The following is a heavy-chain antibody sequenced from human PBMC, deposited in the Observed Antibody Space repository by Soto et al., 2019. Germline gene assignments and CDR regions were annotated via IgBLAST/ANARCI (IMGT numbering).Heavy chain of an antibody. CDR2: IFQSGTT. Sequence: QLQLQESGSGLVKPSQTLSLTCAVSGDSISSGDYSWNWIRQPPGKGLEWIGYIFQSGTTYYNPSLKSRLTISVDRSSNRFFLRLTSATAADTAVYFCARSTSMARQYFDSLGQGTLVIVSS. V-gene: IGHV4-30-2*01. CDR1: GDSISSGDYS. CDR3: ARSTSMARQYFDS. J-gene: IGHJ4*02. D-gene: IGHD5-18*01.